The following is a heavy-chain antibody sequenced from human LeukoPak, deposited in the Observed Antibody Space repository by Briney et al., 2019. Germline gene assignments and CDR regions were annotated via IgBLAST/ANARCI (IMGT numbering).Heavy chain of an antibody. Sequence: PSETLSLTCTVSGGSINSGGYYWSWIRQHPGKGLEWIGYIYYSGNAYYNPSLKSRVTISVDTSKNQFSLKLSSVTAADTAVYYCARGYSFNPWGQGTLVTVSS. V-gene: IGHV4-31*03. CDR3: ARGYSFNP. D-gene: IGHD5-18*01. CDR1: GGSINSGGYY. CDR2: IYYSGNA. J-gene: IGHJ5*02.